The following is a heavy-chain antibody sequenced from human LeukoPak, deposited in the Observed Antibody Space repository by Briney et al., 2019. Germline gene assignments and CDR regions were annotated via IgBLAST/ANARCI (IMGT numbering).Heavy chain of an antibody. J-gene: IGHJ4*02. V-gene: IGHV1-46*01. CDR3: ARAVQLWFMDY. CDR1: VYTFTSYY. Sequence: ASVKVSCKASVYTFTSYYMHWVRQAPGQGLEWMGIINPSGGSTSYAQKFQGRVTMTRDTSTSTVYMELSSLRSEDAAVYYCARAVQLWFMDYWGQGTLVTVSS. CDR2: INPSGGST. D-gene: IGHD5-18*01.